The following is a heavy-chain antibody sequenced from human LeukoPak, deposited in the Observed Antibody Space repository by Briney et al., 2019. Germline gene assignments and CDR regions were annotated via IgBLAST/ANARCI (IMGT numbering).Heavy chain of an antibody. Sequence: PGRSLRLSCAASGFTFSSYGMSWVRQAPGKGLEWVSAISGSGGSTYYADSVKGRFTISRDNSKNTLYLQMNSLRAEDTAVYYCAKDPVFDYYYYMDVWGKGTTVTISS. CDR1: GFTFSSYG. CDR2: ISGSGGST. CDR3: AKDPVFDYYYYMDV. V-gene: IGHV3-23*01. D-gene: IGHD2-8*01. J-gene: IGHJ6*03.